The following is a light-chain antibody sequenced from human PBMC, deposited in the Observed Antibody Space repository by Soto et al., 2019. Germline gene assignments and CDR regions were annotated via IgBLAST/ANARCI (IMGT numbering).Light chain of an antibody. J-gene: IGKJ1*01. Sequence: GDRITITCRASQSIGDWLAWFQKKPGKAPRLPIYDASNLESGVPLRFRGRGSGTEGTITISSLQPDDGETYYCQQHNSSPWTFGQGTKVDIK. CDR2: DAS. CDR1: QSIGDW. V-gene: IGKV1-5*01. CDR3: QQHNSSPWT.